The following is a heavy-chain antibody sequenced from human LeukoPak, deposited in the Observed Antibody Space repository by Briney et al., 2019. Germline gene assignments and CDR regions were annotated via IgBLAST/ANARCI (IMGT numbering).Heavy chain of an antibody. CDR2: MYYSGST. CDR1: GGSISSSDYY. Sequence: SETLSLTCTVSGGSISSSDYYWSWIRQPPGKGLEWIAYMYYSGSTYYNPSLKSRVTMSAATSKNQLSLKLSSVTAADTAVYYCARPYYYDSRIDPWGQGILVTVSS. D-gene: IGHD3-22*01. J-gene: IGHJ5*02. CDR3: ARPYYYDSRIDP. V-gene: IGHV4-30-4*01.